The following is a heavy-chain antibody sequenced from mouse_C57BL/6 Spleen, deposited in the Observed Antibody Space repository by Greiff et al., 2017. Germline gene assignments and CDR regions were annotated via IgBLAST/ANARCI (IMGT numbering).Heavy chain of an antibody. CDR1: GYTFTDYY. CDR2: INPYNGGT. Sequence: EVQLQQSGPVLVKPGASVKMSCKASGYTFTDYYMNWVKQSHGKSLEWIGVINPYNGGTSYNPKFKGQATLTVDKSSSTAYMGLNSLTSEDSAVYYCARGSNYENYYAMDDWGQGTSVTVSS. CDR3: ARGSNYENYYAMDD. D-gene: IGHD2-5*01. J-gene: IGHJ4*01. V-gene: IGHV1-19*01.